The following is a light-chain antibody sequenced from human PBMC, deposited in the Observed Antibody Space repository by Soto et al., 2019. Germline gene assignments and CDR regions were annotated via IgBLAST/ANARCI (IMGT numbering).Light chain of an antibody. CDR3: QQYYSTPWT. CDR2: AAS. CDR1: QSISSW. J-gene: IGKJ1*01. Sequence: DIQMTQSPSTLSTSVGDRVTITCRASQSISSWLAWYQQKPGKAPKLLIYAASSLQSGVPSRFSGSGSGTDFTLTISSLQAEDVAVYYCQQYYSTPWTFGQGTKVDIK. V-gene: IGKV1-5*01.